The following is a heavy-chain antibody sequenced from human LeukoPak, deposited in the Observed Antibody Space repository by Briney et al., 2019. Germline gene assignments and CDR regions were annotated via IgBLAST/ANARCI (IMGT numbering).Heavy chain of an antibody. CDR1: GFTFSSYW. D-gene: IGHD6-19*01. J-gene: IGHJ4*02. Sequence: PGGSLRLSCAASGFTFSSYWMTLVPQAPGKGPEWVANIKQDGSERNYVDSVKGRFTISRDNAKNSLYLQMNTLRDEDTAVYYCATGAGCGYWGQGTLVTVSS. V-gene: IGHV3-7*03. CDR3: ATGAGCGY. CDR2: IKQDGSER.